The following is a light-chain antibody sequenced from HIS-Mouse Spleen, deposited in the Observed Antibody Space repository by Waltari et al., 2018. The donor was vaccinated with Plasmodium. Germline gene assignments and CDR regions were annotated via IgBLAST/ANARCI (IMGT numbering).Light chain of an antibody. J-gene: IGLJ1*01. CDR2: DVS. CDR3: CSYAGSYTYV. Sequence: QSALTQPRSVSGSPGQSVTISCTGTSSDVGGYNYFSWYQQHPGKAPKLMIYDVSKRTSRVPDRFSGSKSGNTASLTISGLQAEDEADYYCCSYAGSYTYVFGTGTKVTVL. CDR1: SSDVGGYNY. V-gene: IGLV2-11*01.